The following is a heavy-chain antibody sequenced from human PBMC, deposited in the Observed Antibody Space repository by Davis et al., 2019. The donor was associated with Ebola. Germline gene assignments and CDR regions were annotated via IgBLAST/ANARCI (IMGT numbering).Heavy chain of an antibody. CDR1: GHSVSSNSAA. CDR2: TYYRSKWYN. J-gene: IGHJ6*02. D-gene: IGHD3-10*01. Sequence: SQTLSLTCAISGHSVSSNSAAWNWIRQSPSRGLEWLGRTYYRSKWYNDYAVSVKSRITINPDTSKNQFSLQLNSVTPEDTAVYYCAREGLLWFGELLYYYYGMDVWGQGTTVTVSS. CDR3: AREGLLWFGELLYYYYGMDV. V-gene: IGHV6-1*01.